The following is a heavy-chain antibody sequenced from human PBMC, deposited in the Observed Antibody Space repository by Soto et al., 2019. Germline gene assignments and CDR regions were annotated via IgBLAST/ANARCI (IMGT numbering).Heavy chain of an antibody. J-gene: IGHJ4*02. CDR3: ARGGSSGWFYFDF. D-gene: IGHD6-19*01. CDR2: TPGSGGSA. Sequence: PGGSLRLSCAASGFTFGTYAMKWVRHAPGKGLEWVSSTPGSGGSAYYADSVRGRFTISRDNSKNTVYLQLDSLRPEDSAIYYCARGGSSGWFYFDFWGQGTQVTVSS. V-gene: IGHV3-23*01. CDR1: GFTFGTYA.